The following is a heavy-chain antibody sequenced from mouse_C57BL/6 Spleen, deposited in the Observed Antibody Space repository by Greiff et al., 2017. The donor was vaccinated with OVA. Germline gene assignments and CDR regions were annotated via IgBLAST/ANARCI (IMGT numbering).Heavy chain of an antibody. CDR1: GFTFSSYA. CDR3: ARAYYSNYVCMDY. D-gene: IGHD2-5*01. J-gene: IGHJ4*01. CDR2: ISDGGSYT. V-gene: IGHV5-4*03. Sequence: EVKLMESGGGLVKPGGSLKLSCAASGFTFSSYAMSWVRQTPEKRLEWVATISDGGSYTYYPDNVKGRFTISRDNAKNNLYLQMSHLKSEDTAMYYCARAYYSNYVCMDYWGQGTSVTVSS.